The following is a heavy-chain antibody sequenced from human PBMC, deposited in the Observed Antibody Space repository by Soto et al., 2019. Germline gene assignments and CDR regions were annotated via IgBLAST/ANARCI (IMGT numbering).Heavy chain of an antibody. CDR1: GGSIDNSHSF. CDR2: VYYSGGT. Sequence: PSETLSLTCDVSGGSIDNSHSFWGWVRQPPGRGLEFLGSVYYSGGTYYNPSLKSRVTVSVDTSKNQVSLRVRSVTVAETAMYYCVRRSTGYSVEVDYWGQGTLVTVSS. CDR3: VRRSTGYSVEVDY. J-gene: IGHJ4*02. D-gene: IGHD6-13*01. V-gene: IGHV4-39*01.